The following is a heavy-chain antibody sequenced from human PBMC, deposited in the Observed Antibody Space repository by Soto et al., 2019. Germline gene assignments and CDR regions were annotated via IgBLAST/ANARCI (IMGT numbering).Heavy chain of an antibody. V-gene: IGHV1-69*02. J-gene: IGHJ5*02. CDR1: GGTFSRYT. Sequence: QVQLVQSGAEVKKPGSSVKVSCKASGGTFSRYTINWVRQAPGQGLEWMGRIIPIAAIANYTQKFQGRVTITVNXXSXPADMELSSLRSDDTAVYYCARGSTIVRGAPSWFDPWGQGTLVTVSS. D-gene: IGHD3-10*01. CDR2: IIPIAAIA. CDR3: ARGSTIVRGAPSWFDP.